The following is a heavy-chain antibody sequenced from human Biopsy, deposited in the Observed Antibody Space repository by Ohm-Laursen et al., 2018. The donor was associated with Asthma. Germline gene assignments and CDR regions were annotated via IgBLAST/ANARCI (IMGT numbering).Heavy chain of an antibody. Sequence: ASVKVSCKTSGYTFNSAGITWVRQAPGQGLEWMGWISVYNGNTKVAQKLQDRVTMITDTSTSTAYMELRSLRSDDTAVYFCARAVDYSHYYGIDVWGQGTTVTVSS. D-gene: IGHD3-10*01. CDR3: ARAVDYSHYYGIDV. CDR2: ISVYNGNT. J-gene: IGHJ6*02. V-gene: IGHV1-18*01. CDR1: GYTFNSAG.